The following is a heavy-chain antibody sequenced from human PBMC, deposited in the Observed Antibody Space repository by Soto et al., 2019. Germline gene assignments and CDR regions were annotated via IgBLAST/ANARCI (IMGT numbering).Heavy chain of an antibody. Sequence: QITLNESGPTVVRPTETLTLTCRFSGFALTSSGVGVGWIRPSPGKAPEWLALIYWDDDKRYSASLKSKLTITKDTSKNQVVLTVSDLDPTDTATDYWAHRVLRTVFGLITKTSIYFDLRGEGTPVAVYS. CDR1: GFALTSSGVG. D-gene: IGHD3-3*01. J-gene: IGHJ4*02. V-gene: IGHV2-5*02. CDR2: IYWDDDK. CDR3: AHRVLRTVFGLITKTSIYFDL.